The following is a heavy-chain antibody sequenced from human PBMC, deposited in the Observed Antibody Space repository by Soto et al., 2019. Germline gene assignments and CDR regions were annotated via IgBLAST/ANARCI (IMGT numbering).Heavy chain of an antibody. V-gene: IGHV3-7*01. CDR3: ARDLNYDILTGFPPGDY. J-gene: IGHJ4*02. Sequence: GGSLRLSCASSGLTFSSYWMSLVRQAPGKGLEWVANIKQDGSEKYYVDSVKGRFTISRDNAKNSLYLQMNSLRAEDTAVYYCARDLNYDILTGFPPGDYWGQGTLVTVSS. D-gene: IGHD3-9*01. CDR2: IKQDGSEK. CDR1: GLTFSSYW.